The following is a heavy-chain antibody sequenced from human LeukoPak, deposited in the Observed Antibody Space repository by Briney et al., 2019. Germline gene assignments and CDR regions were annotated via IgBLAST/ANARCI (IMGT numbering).Heavy chain of an antibody. J-gene: IGHJ4*02. CDR3: ARAHRSGSDYIGPSYLDY. V-gene: IGHV3-48*02. Sequence: PGGSLRLSCAASGFTFSSYSMNWVRQAPGKGLEWISYISSSSSTIYYADSVRGRFTISRDNAKNSLCLQMNSLRDEDTAVYYCARAHRSGSDYIGPSYLDYWGQGTLVTVSS. CDR1: GFTFSSYS. CDR2: ISSSSSTI. D-gene: IGHD1-26*01.